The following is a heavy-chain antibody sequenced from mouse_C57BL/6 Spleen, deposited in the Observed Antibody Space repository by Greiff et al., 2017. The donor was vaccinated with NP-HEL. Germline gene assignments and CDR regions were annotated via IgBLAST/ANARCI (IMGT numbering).Heavy chain of an antibody. CDR2: INPSTGGT. D-gene: IGHD2-5*01. CDR1: GYSFTGYY. Sequence: EVQLQQSGPELVKPGASVKISCKASGYSFTGYYMNWVKQSPEKSLEWIGEINPSTGGTTYNQKFKAKATLTVDKSSSTAYMQLKSLTSEDSAVYYCARSHYSNSHFDYWGQGTTLTVSS. V-gene: IGHV1-42*01. J-gene: IGHJ2*01. CDR3: ARSHYSNSHFDY.